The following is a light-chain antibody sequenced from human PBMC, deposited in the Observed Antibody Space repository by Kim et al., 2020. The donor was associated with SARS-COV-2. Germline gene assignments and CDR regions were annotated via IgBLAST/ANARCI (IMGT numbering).Light chain of an antibody. Sequence: PASISCRSSQIRVYSDGNTYLNWFHQRPGQSPRRLIYKVSNRDSGVPDRFSGSGSGTDFTLQISRVEAEDVGVYYCMQGTHWPFTFGPGTKVDIK. CDR3: MQGTHWPFT. V-gene: IGKV2-30*01. CDR2: KVS. CDR1: QIRVYSDGNTY. J-gene: IGKJ3*01.